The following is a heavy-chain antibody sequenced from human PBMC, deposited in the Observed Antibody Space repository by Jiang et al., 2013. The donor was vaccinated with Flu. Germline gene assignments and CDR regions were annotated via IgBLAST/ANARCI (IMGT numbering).Heavy chain of an antibody. D-gene: IGHD2-15*01. Sequence: QLLESGGGLVQPGGSLRLSCAASGFTFSTYAMTWVRQAPGKGLEWVSTISGSADYTYYSDSVKGRFTISRDNSKNTLYLQMDTLRAEDTAVYYCAKRVEVVATSLSYFESWGQGTLVTVSS. CDR1: GFTFSTYA. J-gene: IGHJ4*02. CDR3: AKRVEVVATSLSYFES. CDR2: ISGSADYT. V-gene: IGHV3-23*01.